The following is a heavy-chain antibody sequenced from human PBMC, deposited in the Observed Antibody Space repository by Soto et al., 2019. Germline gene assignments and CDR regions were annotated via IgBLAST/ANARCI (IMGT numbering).Heavy chain of an antibody. CDR1: GGSISSRGYY. D-gene: IGHD2-2*01. CDR2: IYYSGST. J-gene: IGHJ5*02. CDR3: ARHFEIDVLVQAAMGGWFDH. Sequence: PSETLSLTCTVSGGSISSRGYYWGWIRQPPGKGLEWIGTIYYSGSTYYNPSLKSRVTISVDTSKNKFSLKLSSVTAADTAVYYCARHFEIDVLVQAAMGGWFDHWGQGTLGTISS. V-gene: IGHV4-39*01.